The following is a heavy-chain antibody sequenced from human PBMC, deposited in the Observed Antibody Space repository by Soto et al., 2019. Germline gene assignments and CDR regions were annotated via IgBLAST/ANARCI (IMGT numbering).Heavy chain of an antibody. CDR3: VRASRTVQSIVMELATTLDH. CDR1: GYSFTSQF. V-gene: IGHV1-46*01. Sequence: QVQLVQSGAEVKKPGASVRVSCEASGYSFTSQFMHWVRQAPGQGLEWMGVIDPNNGNTKYAQKVQGRVTMTRDTSTSTFYMEVNSLTSDDTAVYYCVRASRTVQSIVMELATTLDHWGQGTLVTVSS. D-gene: IGHD2-15*01. CDR2: IDPNNGNT. J-gene: IGHJ4*02.